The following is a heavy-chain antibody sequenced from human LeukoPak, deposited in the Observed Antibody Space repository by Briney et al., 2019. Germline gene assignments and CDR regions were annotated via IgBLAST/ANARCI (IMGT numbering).Heavy chain of an antibody. V-gene: IGHV1-2*02. J-gene: IGHJ5*02. CDR2: INPNSGGT. CDR3: ARGDYGDYEWFDP. CDR1: GYTFTGYY. Sequence: ASVKVSCKASGYTFTGYYMHWVRQAPGQGLEWMGWINPNSGGTNCAQKFQGRVTMTRDTSISTAYMELSRLRPDDTAVYYCARGDYGDYEWFDPWGQGTLVTVSS. D-gene: IGHD4-17*01.